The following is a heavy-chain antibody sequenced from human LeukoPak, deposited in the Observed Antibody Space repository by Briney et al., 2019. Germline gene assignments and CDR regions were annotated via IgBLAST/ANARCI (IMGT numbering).Heavy chain of an antibody. CDR1: GGSFSGYY. CDR2: INHSGST. V-gene: IGHV4-34*01. J-gene: IGHJ6*02. Sequence: SETLSLTCAVYGGSFSGYYWSWIRQPPGKGLEWIGEINHSGSTNYNPSLKSRVTISVDTSKNQFSLKLSSVTAADTAVYYCARGRRWLQLGDYGMDVWGQGTTVTVSS. CDR3: ARGRRWLQLGDYGMDV. D-gene: IGHD5-12*01.